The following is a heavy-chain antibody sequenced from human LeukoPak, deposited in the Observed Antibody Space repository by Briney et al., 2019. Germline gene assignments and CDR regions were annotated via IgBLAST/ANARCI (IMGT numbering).Heavy chain of an antibody. V-gene: IGHV3-23*01. CDR3: AGSGSHLYYYYYYMDV. Sequence: EGSLRLSCAASGFTFSSYAMSWVRQAPGKGLEWVSAISGSGGSTYYADSVKGRFTISRDNSKNTLYLQMNSLRAEDTAVYYCAGSGSHLYYYYYYMDVWGKGTTVTISS. J-gene: IGHJ6*03. CDR2: ISGSGGST. D-gene: IGHD1-26*01. CDR1: GFTFSSYA.